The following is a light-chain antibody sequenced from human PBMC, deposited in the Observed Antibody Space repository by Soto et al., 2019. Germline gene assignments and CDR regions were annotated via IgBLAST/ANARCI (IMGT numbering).Light chain of an antibody. CDR1: QSVSSSY. J-gene: IGKJ1*01. CDR3: QQYGSAPWT. CDR2: GAS. V-gene: IGKV3-20*01. Sequence: EIVLTQSPGTLSLSPGERATLSCRASQSVSSSYLACYQQKPGQAPRLLIYGASSRATGIPDRFSGSWSGTDFTRTISRLEPEDFAVYYWQQYGSAPWTFGQGTKLEIK.